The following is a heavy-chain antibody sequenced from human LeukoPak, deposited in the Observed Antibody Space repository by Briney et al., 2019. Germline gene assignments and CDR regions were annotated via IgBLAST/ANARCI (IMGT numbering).Heavy chain of an antibody. CDR2: ISYVGSNK. CDR1: GFTFSSYD. Sequence: PGRFLRLSCAASGFTFSSYDMHWVRQAPGKGLEWVAVISYVGSNKYYADSVKGRFTISRDNSKNTLYLQMNSLRAEDTAVYYCAKDHTIDYWGQGTLVTVSS. D-gene: IGHD3-10*01. CDR3: AKDHTIDY. V-gene: IGHV3-30*18. J-gene: IGHJ4*02.